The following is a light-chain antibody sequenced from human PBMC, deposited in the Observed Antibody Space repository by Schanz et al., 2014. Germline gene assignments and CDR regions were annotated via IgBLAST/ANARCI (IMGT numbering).Light chain of an antibody. CDR2: DAS. CDR1: QSVSSY. V-gene: IGKV3-11*01. CDR3: QQYSEWPPLT. Sequence: EIVLTQSPATLSLSPGERATLSCRASQSVSSYLAWYQQKPGQAPRLLIYDASNRATGIPARFSGSGSGTDFTLTISSLEPEDFAVYYCQQYSEWPPLTFGQGTKVEV. J-gene: IGKJ1*01.